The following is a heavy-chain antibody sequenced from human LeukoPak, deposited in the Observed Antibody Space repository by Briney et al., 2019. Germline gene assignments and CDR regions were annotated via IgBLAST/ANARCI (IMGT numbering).Heavy chain of an antibody. Sequence: GSLRLSCSASGFTFSSSAMHWIRLAPGKGLQYVSAISSNGGSTYHADSVKGRFTISRDNSKNTLYLQMSSLRAEDTAVYYCVKSPSNSWHIDYWGQGTLVTVSS. V-gene: IGHV3-64D*06. CDR2: ISSNGGST. D-gene: IGHD6-13*01. CDR3: VKSPSNSWHIDY. CDR1: GFTFSSSA. J-gene: IGHJ4*02.